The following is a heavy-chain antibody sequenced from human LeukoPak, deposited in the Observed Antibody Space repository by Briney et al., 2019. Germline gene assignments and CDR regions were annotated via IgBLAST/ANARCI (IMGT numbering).Heavy chain of an antibody. CDR3: ERDSPSGFFDL. CDR2: INPDGTVT. CDR1: GFTFNTYW. D-gene: IGHD6-19*01. Sequence: GGSLRLSCAASGFTFNTYWMHWVRQAPGKGLVWVSPINPDGTVTTYADSVKGRFTISRDNAKNTLYLQMNSLKAEDTAVYYCERDSPSGFFDLWGRGTLVTVSS. J-gene: IGHJ2*01. V-gene: IGHV3-74*01.